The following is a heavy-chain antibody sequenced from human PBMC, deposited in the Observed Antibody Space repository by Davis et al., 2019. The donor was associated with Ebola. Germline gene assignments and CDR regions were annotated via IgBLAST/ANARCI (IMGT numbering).Heavy chain of an antibody. V-gene: IGHV1-8*01. J-gene: IGHJ3*02. Sequence: ASVKVSCKASGYTFTSYDINWVRQATGQGLEWMGWMNPNSGNTGYAQKFQGRVTMTRNTSISTAYMELSSLRSEDTAVYYCARVADIVVVPADAFDIWGQGTMVTVSS. CDR1: GYTFTSYD. CDR3: ARVADIVVVPADAFDI. CDR2: MNPNSGNT. D-gene: IGHD2-2*01.